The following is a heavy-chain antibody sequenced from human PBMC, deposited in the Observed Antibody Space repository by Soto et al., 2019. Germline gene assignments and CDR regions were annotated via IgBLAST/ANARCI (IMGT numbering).Heavy chain of an antibody. D-gene: IGHD3-22*01. Sequence: QVQLVQSGAEVKKPGSSVKVSCKASGGTFSSYTISWVRQAPGQGLEWMGRIIPILGIANYAQKFQGRVTITADKSTNTAYMELSSLRSEDTAVYYCARDSSGYYYYGMDVWGRGTTGTVSS. J-gene: IGHJ6*02. CDR3: ARDSSGYYYYGMDV. V-gene: IGHV1-69*08. CDR2: IIPILGIA. CDR1: GGTFSSYT.